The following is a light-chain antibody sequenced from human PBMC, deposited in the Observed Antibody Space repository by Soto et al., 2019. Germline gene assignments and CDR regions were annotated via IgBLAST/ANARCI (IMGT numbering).Light chain of an antibody. V-gene: IGKV3D-15*01. J-gene: IGKJ1*01. Sequence: EIVMTQSPATLSVSPGERAPLSCRASQSVSSNLAWYQQKPGQAPRLLIYGASTRATGIPARFSGCGSGTEFTLTISSLQSEDFAVYYCQQYGSSGTFGQGTKVDIK. CDR1: QSVSSN. CDR3: QQYGSSGT. CDR2: GAS.